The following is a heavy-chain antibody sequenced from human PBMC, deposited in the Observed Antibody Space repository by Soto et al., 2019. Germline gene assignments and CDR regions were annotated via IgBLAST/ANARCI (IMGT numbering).Heavy chain of an antibody. D-gene: IGHD2-15*01. J-gene: IGHJ4*01. CDR3: SPRGVSLSGPSGLHD. CDR1: GYSVTSSDYY. CDR2: MFYSGLT. Sequence: PSETLSLTCSVSGYSVTSSDYYWAWIRQPPGKGLEWIGSMFYSGLTYYNPSLKSRVTLSVDTSKNQFSVRLNSVTAADTAVYYCSPRGVSLSGPSGLHDWGQGTMVTVSS. V-gene: IGHV4-39*01.